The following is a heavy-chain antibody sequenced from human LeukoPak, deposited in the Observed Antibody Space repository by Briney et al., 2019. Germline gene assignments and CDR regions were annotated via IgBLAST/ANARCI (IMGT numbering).Heavy chain of an antibody. CDR2: ISSSSTYI. CDR3: ARVKYDSLWGPYDY. D-gene: IGHD3-16*01. CDR1: GFTFSSYS. Sequence: GRSLRLAWAPSGFTFSSYSMNCVSQAPRTGLEWVSSISSSSTYIYYGDSVKGRFTISRDNAKNSLYLKLSSLRAEDTAVYYCARVKYDSLWGPYDYWGQGTLVAVSS. J-gene: IGHJ4*02. V-gene: IGHV3-21*01.